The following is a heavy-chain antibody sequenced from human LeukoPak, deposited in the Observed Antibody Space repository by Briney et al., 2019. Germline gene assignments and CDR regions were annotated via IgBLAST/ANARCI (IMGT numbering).Heavy chain of an antibody. V-gene: IGHV3-7*01. D-gene: IGHD3-9*01. Sequence: GGSLRLSCAASGFTFSSYWMSWVRQAPGKGLEWVANIKQDGSGKYYVDSVKGRFTISRDNAKNSLYLQMNSLRAEDTAVYYCARGPVLRYFDWLRSDAFDIWGQGTMVTVSS. CDR2: IKQDGSGK. J-gene: IGHJ3*02. CDR1: GFTFSSYW. CDR3: ARGPVLRYFDWLRSDAFDI.